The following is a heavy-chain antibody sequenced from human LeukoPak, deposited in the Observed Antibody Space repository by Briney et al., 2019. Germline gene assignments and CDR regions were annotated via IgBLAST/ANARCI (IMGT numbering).Heavy chain of an antibody. V-gene: IGHV3-23*01. CDR2: ISGSGGST. D-gene: IGHD6-13*01. Sequence: GGSLRLSCAASGFTFSSYAMSWVRQAPGKGLEWVSAISGSGGSTYYADSVKGRFTISRDNSKNTLYLQMNSLRAEDTAVYYCAKDYHNGAIAAANGQFDYWGQGTLVTVSS. CDR1: GFTFSSYA. CDR3: AKDYHNGAIAAANGQFDY. J-gene: IGHJ4*02.